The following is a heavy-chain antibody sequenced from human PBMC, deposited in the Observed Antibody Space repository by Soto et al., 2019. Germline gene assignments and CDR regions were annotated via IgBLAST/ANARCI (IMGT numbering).Heavy chain of an antibody. CDR3: VRVMAAMQNWLDP. CDR2: IYHTGTT. D-gene: IGHD2-2*01. CDR1: GGSISSIDYF. V-gene: IGHV4-30-4*01. Sequence: SETLSLTCSVSGGSISSIDYFWSWIRQPPGKGLEWIGFIYHTGTTYYNPSLRSRVTISIDTSKSQFSMKLNSVTAADTAVYYCVRVMAAMQNWLDPWGQGTLVTVSS. J-gene: IGHJ5*02.